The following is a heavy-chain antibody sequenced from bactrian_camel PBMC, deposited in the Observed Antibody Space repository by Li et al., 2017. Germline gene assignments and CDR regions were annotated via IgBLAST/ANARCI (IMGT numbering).Heavy chain of an antibody. J-gene: IGHJ4*01. Sequence: QLVESGGGSVQAGGSLRLSCVASGFTFSSYYMSWVRQAPGKGLGWVSTINADGGLTYYADSVKGRFTISQNNAKTTTWLQMNNLKLDDTAMYYCAPDSSPQMGCYWTRGTQVTVS. CDR1: GFTFSSYY. V-gene: IGHV3S28*01. CDR3: APDSSPQMGCY. D-gene: IGHD5*01. CDR2: INADGGLT.